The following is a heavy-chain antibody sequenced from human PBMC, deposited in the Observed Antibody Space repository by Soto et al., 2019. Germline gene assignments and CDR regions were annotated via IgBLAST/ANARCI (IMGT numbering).Heavy chain of an antibody. CDR1: GFTFSSYS. Sequence: GGPLRLSCAASGFTFSSYSMNWVRQAPGKGLEWVANINQDSSDKYYVDSVKGRFTISRDNAKNSLYLQMNSLRAEDTAVYYCARVGRYFDWLLGDFDYWGQGTLVTVSS. CDR2: INQDSSDK. D-gene: IGHD3-9*01. CDR3: ARVGRYFDWLLGDFDY. J-gene: IGHJ4*02. V-gene: IGHV3-7*01.